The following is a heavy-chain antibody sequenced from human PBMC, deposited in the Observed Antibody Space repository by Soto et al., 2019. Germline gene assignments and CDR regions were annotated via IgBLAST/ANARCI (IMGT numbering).Heavy chain of an antibody. Sequence: ASVKVSCKASGYTFTDYSVHWVRLAPGQGLEWMGWVNPDTGVATFPQKFQGRVTVTRDASINTDYMELTHLTSEDTGIYYCARDPIRGGVPYFFDFWGRGTQVTAPQ. CDR3: ARDPIRGGVPYFFDF. CDR1: GYTFTDYS. V-gene: IGHV1-2*02. CDR2: VNPDTGVA. J-gene: IGHJ4*02. D-gene: IGHD3-16*01.